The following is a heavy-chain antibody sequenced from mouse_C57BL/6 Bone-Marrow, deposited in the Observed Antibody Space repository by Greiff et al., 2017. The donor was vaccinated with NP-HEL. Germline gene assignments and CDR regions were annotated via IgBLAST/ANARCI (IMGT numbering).Heavy chain of an antibody. D-gene: IGHD1-1*01. CDR2: ISYDGSN. CDR3: AREGGYYGSPFAY. J-gene: IGHJ3*01. V-gene: IGHV3-6*01. Sequence: ESGPGLVKPSQSLSLTCSVTGYSIISGYYWNWIRQFPGNKLEWMAYISYDGSNNYNPSLKNRIPITRDISKNQFFLKLTSVTTEDTATYYCAREGGYYGSPFAYWGQGTLVTVSA. CDR1: GYSIISGYY.